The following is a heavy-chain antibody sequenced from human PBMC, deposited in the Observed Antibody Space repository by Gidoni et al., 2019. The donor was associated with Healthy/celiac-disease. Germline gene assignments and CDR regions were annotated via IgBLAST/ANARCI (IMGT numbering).Heavy chain of an antibody. CDR3: ARLVPLSGHTEIAAPNDY. Sequence: EVQLVQSGAEVKKPGESLKISCKGSGYSFTSYWNGWVRQMPGKGLEWMGIIYPGDSDTRYSPSFQGQVTISADKSISTAYLQWSSLKASDTAMYYCARLVPLSGHTEIAAPNDYWGQGTLVTVSS. D-gene: IGHD6-13*01. J-gene: IGHJ4*02. CDR2: IYPGDSDT. CDR1: GYSFTSYW. V-gene: IGHV5-51*01.